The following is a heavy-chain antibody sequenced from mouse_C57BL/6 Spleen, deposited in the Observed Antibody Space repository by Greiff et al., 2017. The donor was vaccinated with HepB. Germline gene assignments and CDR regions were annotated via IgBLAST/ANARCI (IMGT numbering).Heavy chain of an antibody. V-gene: IGHV1-85*01. J-gene: IGHJ4*01. CDR2: IYPRDGST. CDR1: GYTFTSYD. Sequence: QVQLQQSGPELVKPGASVKLSCKASGYTFTSYDLNWVKQRPGQGLEWIGWIYPRDGSTKYNEKFKGKATLTVDTSSSTAYMELHSLTSEDSAVYFCAREENYYGSSLYARDDWGQGTSVTVSS. D-gene: IGHD1-1*01. CDR3: AREENYYGSSLYARDD.